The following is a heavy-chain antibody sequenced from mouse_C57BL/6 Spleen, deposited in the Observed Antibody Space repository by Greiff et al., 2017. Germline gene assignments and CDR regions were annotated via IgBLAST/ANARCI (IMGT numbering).Heavy chain of an antibody. D-gene: IGHD2-2*01. CDR3: ASMVTTRYAMDY. V-gene: IGHV1-7*01. CDR1: GYTFTSYW. CDR2: INPSSGYT. Sequence: VQLVESGAELAKPGASVKLSCKASGYTFTSYWMHWVKQRPGQGLEWIGYINPSSGYTKYNQKFKDKATLTADKSSSTAYMQLSSLTYADSAVYYCASMVTTRYAMDYWGQGTSVTVSS. J-gene: IGHJ4*01.